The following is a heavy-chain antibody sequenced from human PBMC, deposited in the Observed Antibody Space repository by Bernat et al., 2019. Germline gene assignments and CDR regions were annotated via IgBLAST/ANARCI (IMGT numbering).Heavy chain of an antibody. V-gene: IGHV4-39*01. D-gene: IGHD4-17*01. CDR2: IYYSGST. J-gene: IGHJ4*02. CDR3: ARHSAHDYGRLPYYFDY. Sequence: QLQLQESGPGLVKPSETLSLTCTVSGGSISSSSYYWGWIRQPPGKGLEWIGSIYYSGSTYYNPSLKSRVTISVDTSKNQFSLKLSSVTAADTAVYYCARHSAHDYGRLPYYFDYWGQGTLVTVSS. CDR1: GGSISSSSYY.